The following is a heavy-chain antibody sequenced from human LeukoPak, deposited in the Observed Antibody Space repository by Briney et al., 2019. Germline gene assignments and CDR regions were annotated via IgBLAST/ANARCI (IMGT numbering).Heavy chain of an antibody. CDR3: ARGPKMGYMDV. V-gene: IGHV4-4*09. Sequence: SETLSLTCAVSGASITSNYWSWIRQSPGKGLEWIGSIYAGGSTHYNPSLKGRVSISVDTSKNQSSLNLTSVTAADTALYFCARGPKMGYMDVWGRGTTVTVSS. D-gene: IGHD2-8*01. CDR2: IYAGGST. CDR1: GASITSNY. J-gene: IGHJ6*03.